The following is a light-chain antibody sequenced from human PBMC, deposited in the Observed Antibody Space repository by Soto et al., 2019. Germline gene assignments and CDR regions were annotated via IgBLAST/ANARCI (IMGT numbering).Light chain of an antibody. J-gene: IGKJ2*01. V-gene: IGKV3-20*01. CDR3: QQYGSSPYT. Sequence: EIVLTQSPGTLSLSPGERATLSCRASQSGSNNYLAWYQQKPGQSPRLLIYGASNRATDIPDRFNGSGSGTDFTLTISRLDPEDFAVYLCQQYGSSPYTFGQGTKLEIK. CDR2: GAS. CDR1: QSGSNNY.